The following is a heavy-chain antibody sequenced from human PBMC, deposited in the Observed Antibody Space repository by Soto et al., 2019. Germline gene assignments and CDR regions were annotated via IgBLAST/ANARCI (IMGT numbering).Heavy chain of an antibody. CDR3: ARSAVDYDYYCDH. J-gene: IGHJ4*02. CDR2: IYYSGGT. Sequence: PSETLSLTCTVSGGSFSSYFWSWIRQPPGKGLEWIGYIYYSGGTNYNPSLKSRVTISAHMSKNQFSLKLTSVTAADTAVYYCARSAVDYDYYCDHWGQGTMATVSS. D-gene: IGHD5-12*01. CDR1: GGSFSSYF. V-gene: IGHV4-59*08.